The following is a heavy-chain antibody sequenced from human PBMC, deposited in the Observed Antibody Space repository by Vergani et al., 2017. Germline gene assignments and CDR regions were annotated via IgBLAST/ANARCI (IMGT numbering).Heavy chain of an antibody. V-gene: IGHV4-30-4*01. CDR3: ARRCSTTCSTMGRAAFDI. J-gene: IGHJ3*02. D-gene: IGHD2-2*01. Sequence: QLQLQESGPGLVKPSQTLSLTCTVSGGSISSDDFCWSWIRQPPGKGLEWIGYIHYSGTTYYNSSLKSRVSMSVATSKKQFSLKMNSVTAADTAVYYCARRCSTTCSTMGRAAFDIWGQGTMVSVS. CDR2: IHYSGTT. CDR1: GGSISSDDFC.